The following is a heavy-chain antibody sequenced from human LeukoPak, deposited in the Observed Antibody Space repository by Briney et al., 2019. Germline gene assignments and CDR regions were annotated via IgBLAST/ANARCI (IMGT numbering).Heavy chain of an antibody. CDR2: IKQDGSEK. J-gene: IGHJ4*02. D-gene: IGHD6-13*01. Sequence: GRSLRLSCAASGFTFSSYALPWVRQAPGKGLEWVANIKQDGSEKYYVDSVKGRFTISRHNAKNSLYLQMNSQRGEDTAEYYFAIDGSWNYFDYWGQGTLVTVSS. CDR1: GFTFSSYA. V-gene: IGHV3-7*01. CDR3: AIDGSWNYFDY.